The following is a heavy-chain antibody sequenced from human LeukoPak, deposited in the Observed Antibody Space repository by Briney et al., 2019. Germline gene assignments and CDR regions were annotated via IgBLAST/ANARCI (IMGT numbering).Heavy chain of an antibody. CDR1: GGSFSGYY. V-gene: IGHV4-34*01. D-gene: IGHD3-3*01. CDR3: ARGVLSITIFGVAGYKSYYFDY. Sequence: SETLSLTCAVYGGSFSGYYWSWIRQPPGKGLEWIGEINHSGSTNYNPSLKSRVTISEDTSKNQFSLKLSSVTAADTAVYYCARGVLSITIFGVAGYKSYYFDYWGQGTLVTVSS. CDR2: INHSGST. J-gene: IGHJ4*02.